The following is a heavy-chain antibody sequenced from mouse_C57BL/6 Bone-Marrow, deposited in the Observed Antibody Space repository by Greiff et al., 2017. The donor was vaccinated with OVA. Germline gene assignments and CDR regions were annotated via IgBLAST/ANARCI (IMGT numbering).Heavy chain of an antibody. CDR3: TTSFITTVVATGAMDY. CDR2: IDPENGDT. CDR1: GFNIKDDY. D-gene: IGHD1-1*01. V-gene: IGHV14-4*01. Sequence: EVQVVESGAELVRPGASVKLSCTASGFNIKDDYMHWVKQRPEQGLEWIGWIDPENGDTEYASKFQGKATITADTSSNTAYLQLSSLTSEDTAVYYCTTSFITTVVATGAMDYWGQGTSVTVSS. J-gene: IGHJ4*01.